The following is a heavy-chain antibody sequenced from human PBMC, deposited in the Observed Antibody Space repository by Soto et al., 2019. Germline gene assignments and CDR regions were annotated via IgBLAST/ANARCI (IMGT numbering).Heavy chain of an antibody. CDR3: ATGYCSGGSCYSGSMEMGWFDP. CDR1: GGTFSSYA. D-gene: IGHD2-15*01. Sequence: SVKVSCKASGGTFSSYAISWVRQAPGQGLEWMGGIIPIFGTANYAQKFQGRVTITADESTSTAYMELSSLRSEDTAVYYCATGYCSGGSCYSGSMEMGWFDPRGQGTPVPVSS. V-gene: IGHV1-69*13. J-gene: IGHJ5*02. CDR2: IIPIFGTA.